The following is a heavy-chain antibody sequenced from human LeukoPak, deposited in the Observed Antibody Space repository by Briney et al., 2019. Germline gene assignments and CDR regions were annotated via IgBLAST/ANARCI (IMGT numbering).Heavy chain of an antibody. V-gene: IGHV1-46*01. Sequence: GASVKVSCKASGYTFSNYYMHWVRQAPGQGLEWMGVTNPRGGSTTYAQKFQGRVTMSRDTSTSTVHMELSSLRSDDTAVYYCARDLRRLDPWGQGTLVTVSS. D-gene: IGHD3-10*01. CDR1: GYTFSNYY. CDR2: TNPRGGST. CDR3: ARDLRRLDP. J-gene: IGHJ5*02.